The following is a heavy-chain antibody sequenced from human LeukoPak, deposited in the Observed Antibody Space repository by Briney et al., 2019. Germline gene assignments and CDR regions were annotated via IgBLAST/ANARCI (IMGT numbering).Heavy chain of an antibody. CDR2: FYYSGTT. J-gene: IGHJ6*03. Sequence: SDTLSLTCTVSGGSISSSSYYWGWIRQSPGKGLEWIGSFYYSGTTYYNPSLESRVTISDDMSRNRFSLMLASVTAADTAIYYCARHISDYFYYYLDVWGTGTTVIVSS. V-gene: IGHV4-39*01. CDR1: GGSISSSSYY. CDR3: ARHISDYFYYYLDV.